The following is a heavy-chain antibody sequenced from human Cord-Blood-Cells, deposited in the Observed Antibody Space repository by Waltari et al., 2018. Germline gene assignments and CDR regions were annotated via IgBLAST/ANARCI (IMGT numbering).Heavy chain of an antibody. CDR3: AREPRRGYSYGRSFDY. CDR2: IIPIFGTA. J-gene: IGHJ4*02. CDR1: GGTFRSYA. V-gene: IGHV1-69*01. Sequence: QVQLVQSGAEGKKPGSPVKVPCKASGGTFRSYATSWLRHAPGQGLGWMGGIIPIFGTANYAQKFQGRVTITADESTSTAYMELSRLRSEDTAVYYCAREPRRGYSYGRSFDYWGQGTLVTVSS. D-gene: IGHD5-18*01.